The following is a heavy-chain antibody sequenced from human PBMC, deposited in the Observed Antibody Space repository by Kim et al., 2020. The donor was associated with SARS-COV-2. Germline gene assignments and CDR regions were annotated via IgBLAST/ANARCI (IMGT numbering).Heavy chain of an antibody. CDR2: ISGDGGST. Sequence: GGSLRLSCAASGFTFDDYAMHWVRQAPGKGLEWVSLISGDGGSTYYADSVKGRFTISRDNSKNSLYLQMNSLRTEDTALYYCAKDTRTPIFGVVIPFDYWGQGTLVTVSS. J-gene: IGHJ4*02. CDR1: GFTFDDYA. D-gene: IGHD3-3*01. CDR3: AKDTRTPIFGVVIPFDY. V-gene: IGHV3-43*02.